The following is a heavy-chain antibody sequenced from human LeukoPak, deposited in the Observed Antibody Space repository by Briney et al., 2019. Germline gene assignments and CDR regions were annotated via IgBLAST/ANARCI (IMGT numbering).Heavy chain of an antibody. CDR1: GFTVSSNY. D-gene: IGHD2-15*01. CDR3: ARVVVAPNIPFDY. J-gene: IGHJ4*02. Sequence: PGGSLRLSCAASGFTVSSNYMSWVRQVPGKGLEWVSLIFSGGSTYYADSVKGRFTISRDNSKNTLYLQMNSLRAEDTAVYYCARVVVAPNIPFDYWGQGTLVTVSS. V-gene: IGHV3-53*01. CDR2: IFSGGST.